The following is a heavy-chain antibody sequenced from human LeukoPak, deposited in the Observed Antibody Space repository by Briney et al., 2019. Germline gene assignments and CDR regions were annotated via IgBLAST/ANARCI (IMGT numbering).Heavy chain of an antibody. V-gene: IGHV3-66*01. J-gene: IGHJ4*02. D-gene: IGHD3-22*01. CDR2: IYSGGST. CDR1: GFTVSSNY. CDR3: ARDFRPYYYDSSGYYFDY. Sequence: GGSLRLSCAASGFTVSSNYMSWVRQAPGKGLEWVSVIYSGGSTYYADSVKGRFTISRDNSKNTLYLQMNSLRAEDTAVYYCARDFRPYYYDSSGYYFDYWGQGTLVTVSS.